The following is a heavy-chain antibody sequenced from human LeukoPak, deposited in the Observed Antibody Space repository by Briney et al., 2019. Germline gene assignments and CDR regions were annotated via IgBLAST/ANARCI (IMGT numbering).Heavy chain of an antibody. V-gene: IGHV4-34*01. CDR1: GGSFSGHY. CDR2: INHSGST. CDR3: ARPRYGSGSLDS. D-gene: IGHD3-10*01. Sequence: PSETLSLTCAVYGGSFSGHYWTWIRQPPGKGLEWIGEINHSGSTTYNPSLNNRVTTSVDTSKNQFSLKMSSVTAADTAVYYCARPRYGSGSLDSWGQGTLVTVSS. J-gene: IGHJ4*02.